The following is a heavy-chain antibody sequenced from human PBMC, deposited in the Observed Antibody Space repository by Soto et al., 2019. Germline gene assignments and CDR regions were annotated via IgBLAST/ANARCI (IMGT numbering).Heavy chain of an antibody. V-gene: IGHV1-69*01. Sequence: QVQLVQSGAEVKKPGSSVKVSCKASGGTFSSYAISWVRQAPGQGLEWMGGIIPIFGTANYAQKFQGRVTITADESTSTAYMELSSLRSEDTAVYYCARGGDFWSGYRYYYYGMDVWGQGTTVTVSS. CDR2: IIPIFGTA. J-gene: IGHJ6*02. CDR3: ARGGDFWSGYRYYYYGMDV. CDR1: GGTFSSYA. D-gene: IGHD3-3*01.